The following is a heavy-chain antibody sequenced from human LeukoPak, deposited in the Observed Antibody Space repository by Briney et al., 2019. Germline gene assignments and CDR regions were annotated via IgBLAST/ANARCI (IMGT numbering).Heavy chain of an antibody. CDR1: KFTFSNYG. CDR3: ARMMTDFDGSGHDIQRGAFDI. Sequence: PGGSLRLSCTASKFTFSNYGMQWVRQAPGKGLEWVAVISYDGRYQFYADSVKGRFTVSRDNSKNTLSLQMNSLRAEDTAVYHCARMMTDFDGSGHDIQRGAFDIWGQGTMVTVSS. D-gene: IGHD3-22*01. CDR2: ISYDGRYQ. V-gene: IGHV3-30*03. J-gene: IGHJ3*02.